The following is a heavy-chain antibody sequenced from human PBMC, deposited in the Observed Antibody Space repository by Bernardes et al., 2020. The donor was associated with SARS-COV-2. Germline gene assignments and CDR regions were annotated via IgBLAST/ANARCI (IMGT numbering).Heavy chain of an antibody. V-gene: IGHV3-23*01. CDR1: GFTFSNYA. CDR2: ISGPGRT. Sequence: GGSLRLSCAASGFTFSNYAMSWVRQAPGKGLEWVSDISGPGRTYYADSVKGRFTISRDNSKNTLYLEMNSLRAEDTAVYYCAKELAYGRSWRDYSYYFGMDVWGQGTTVTVSS. J-gene: IGHJ6*02. CDR3: AKELAYGRSWRDYSYYFGMDV. D-gene: IGHD6-13*01.